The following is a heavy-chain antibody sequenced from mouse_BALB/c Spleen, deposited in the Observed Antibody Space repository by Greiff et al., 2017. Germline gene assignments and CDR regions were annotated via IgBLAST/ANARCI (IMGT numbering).Heavy chain of an antibody. Sequence: VMLVESGAELVRPGTSVKMSCKAAGYTFTNYWIGWVKQRPGHGLEWIGDIYPGGGYTNYNEKFKGKATLTADTSSSTAYMQLSSLTSEDSAIYYCARGGFITTVGYFDVWGAGTTVTVSS. CDR3: ARGGFITTVGYFDV. J-gene: IGHJ1*01. CDR1: GYTFTNYW. D-gene: IGHD1-1*01. CDR2: IYPGGGYT. V-gene: IGHV1-63*02.